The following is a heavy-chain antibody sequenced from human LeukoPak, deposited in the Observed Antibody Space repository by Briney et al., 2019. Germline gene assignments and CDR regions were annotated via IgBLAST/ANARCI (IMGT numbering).Heavy chain of an antibody. CDR2: INAYNGNT. Sequence: ASVKVSCKASGYTFTSYGISWVRQAPGQGLEWMGWINAYNGNTNYAQKLQGRVTMTTDTSTSTAYMELRSLRSDDTAVYYCARDRELEWNDAFDIWGQGTMVTVSS. V-gene: IGHV1-18*01. CDR1: GYTFTSYG. D-gene: IGHD1-1*01. J-gene: IGHJ3*02. CDR3: ARDRELEWNDAFDI.